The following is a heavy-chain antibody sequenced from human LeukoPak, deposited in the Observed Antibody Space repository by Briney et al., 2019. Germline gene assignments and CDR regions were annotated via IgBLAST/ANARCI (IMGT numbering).Heavy chain of an antibody. Sequence: GSLSLSCAASGFPFSSYSMNWVRQAPGKGLEWVSSISSSSSYIYYADSVKGRFTISRDNAKNSLYLQMNSLRAEDTAVYYCARDAGGHDGYFDYWGQGTLVTVSS. D-gene: IGHD3-16*01. CDR1: GFPFSSYS. V-gene: IGHV3-21*01. J-gene: IGHJ4*02. CDR2: ISSSSSYI. CDR3: ARDAGGHDGYFDY.